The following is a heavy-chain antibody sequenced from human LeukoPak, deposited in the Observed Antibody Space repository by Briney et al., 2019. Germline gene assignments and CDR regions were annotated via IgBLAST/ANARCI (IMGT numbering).Heavy chain of an antibody. V-gene: IGHV3-7*02. CDR1: GFTFSSYG. J-gene: IGHJ4*02. CDR3: ASVVATIWGYYFDY. Sequence: AGRSLRLSCAASGFTFSSYGMHWVRQAPGTELEWVANIKQDGSEKYYVDSVKGRFTISRDNAKNSLYLQMNSLRAEYTAVYYCASVVATIWGYYFDYWGQGTLVTVSS. CDR2: IKQDGSEK. D-gene: IGHD5-12*01.